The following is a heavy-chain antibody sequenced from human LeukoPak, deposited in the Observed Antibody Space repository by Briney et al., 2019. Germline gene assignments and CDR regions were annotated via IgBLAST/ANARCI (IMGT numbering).Heavy chain of an antibody. D-gene: IGHD3-22*01. CDR1: GFTLRSYV. V-gene: IGHV3-23*01. Sequence: PGGSLRLSCVASGFTLRSYVMNWVRQTPGKGLEWVSSISGSGDSTFYADSVKGRFTISRDNSKNTLYLQMNSLRAEDTAVYYCAKALYYYDSSGYYYGYFDYWGQGTLVTVSS. CDR3: AKALYYYDSSGYYYGYFDY. CDR2: ISGSGDST. J-gene: IGHJ4*02.